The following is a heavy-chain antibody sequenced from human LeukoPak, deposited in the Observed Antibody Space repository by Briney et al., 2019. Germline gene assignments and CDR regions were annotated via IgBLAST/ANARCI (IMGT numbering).Heavy chain of an antibody. J-gene: IGHJ4*02. V-gene: IGHV1-18*01. CDR2: ISAYNGNT. CDR3: ARGPPVYCSGGSCYGDY. D-gene: IGHD2-15*01. Sequence: ASVKVSCKASGYTFTSYGISWVRQAPGQGLEWMGWISAYNGNTNYAQKLQGRVTMTTDTYTSKAYMELRSLRSDDTAVYYCARGPPVYCSGGSCYGDYCGQGTLVTVSS. CDR1: GYTFTSYG.